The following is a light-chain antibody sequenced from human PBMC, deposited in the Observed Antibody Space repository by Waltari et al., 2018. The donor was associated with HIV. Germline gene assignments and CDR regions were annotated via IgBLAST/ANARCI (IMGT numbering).Light chain of an antibody. Sequence: QSALTQPPSPSGTPGQTVTIPCSGSSSTTADNYVSSSPQPPGTAPTLLIYRNSQRPSGVRDRFSGSKSGTSASLAIKDLRSEDEAEYHCAAWDDSLSGWVFGGGTNLTVL. CDR1: SSTTADNY. V-gene: IGLV1-47*01. J-gene: IGLJ3*02. CDR2: RNS. CDR3: AAWDDSLSGWV.